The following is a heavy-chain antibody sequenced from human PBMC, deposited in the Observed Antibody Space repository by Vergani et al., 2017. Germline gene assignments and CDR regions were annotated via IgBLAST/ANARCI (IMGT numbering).Heavy chain of an antibody. Sequence: QLQLQESGPRLVKPSETLSLTFSLSGMSISNNNYYWGWIRQPPGKGLEWIGSIYDSRKNNYSPSLKILVSISVDTSKNQFSLNLTSVTAPDTAVYYCARHLRQLARNDVFDIWGHGTLVTVSS. CDR3: ARHLRQLARNDVFDI. D-gene: IGHD6-6*01. CDR1: GMSISNNNYY. V-gene: IGHV4-39*01. J-gene: IGHJ3*02. CDR2: IYDSRKN.